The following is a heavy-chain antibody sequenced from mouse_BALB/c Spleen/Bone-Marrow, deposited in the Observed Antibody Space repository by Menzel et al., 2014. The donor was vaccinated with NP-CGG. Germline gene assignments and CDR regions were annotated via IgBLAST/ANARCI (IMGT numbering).Heavy chain of an antibody. V-gene: IGHV5-6*01. J-gene: IGHJ4*01. CDR2: ISTGGSYI. Sequence: EVQGVESGGDLVIPGGSLKLSCAASGFTFSTHGMSWVRQTPDKRLEWVATISTGGSYIYYPDSVKGRFTISRDNAKNTLYLQMSSLKSEDTAIYYCARHRQGNAVSYYAMGYWGLGTSVTVSS. CDR1: GFTFSTHG. CDR3: ARHRQGNAVSYYAMGY. D-gene: IGHD2-1*01.